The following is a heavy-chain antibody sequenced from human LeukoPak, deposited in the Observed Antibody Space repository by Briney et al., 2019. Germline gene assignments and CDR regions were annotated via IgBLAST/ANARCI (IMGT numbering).Heavy chain of an antibody. Sequence: GGSLRLSCAASGFSFSSYGMHWVRLAPGRGLEWVAFIPRDGSYEKYADSVKGRFAISRDNSKSTLYLHTNSLRAEDTAVYYCANIPNSFGPDYWGQGSLVTVSS. J-gene: IGHJ4*02. CDR3: ANIPNSFGPDY. D-gene: IGHD3-16*01. CDR1: GFSFSSYG. V-gene: IGHV3-30*02. CDR2: IPRDGSYE.